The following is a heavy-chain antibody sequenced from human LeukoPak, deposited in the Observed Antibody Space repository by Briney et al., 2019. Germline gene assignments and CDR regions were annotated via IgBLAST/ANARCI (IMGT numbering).Heavy chain of an antibody. D-gene: IGHD4-17*01. CDR3: ARGATVTSPLDY. J-gene: IGHJ4*02. Sequence: GGSLRLSCAASGFTFSTYSMNWVRQAPGKGLEWVSYISSRSSSMSYSFSVKGRLIISRDNAKNSLYLQMNRLRDEDTAVYFCARGATVTSPLDYWGQGTLVTVSS. CDR1: GFTFSTYS. CDR2: ISSRSSSM. V-gene: IGHV3-48*02.